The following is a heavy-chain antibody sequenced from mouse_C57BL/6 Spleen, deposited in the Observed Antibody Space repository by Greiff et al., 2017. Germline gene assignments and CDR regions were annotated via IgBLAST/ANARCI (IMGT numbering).Heavy chain of an antibody. Sequence: EVKLQQSGPGMVKPSQSLSLTCTVTGYSITSGYDWHWIRHFPGNKLEWMGYISYSGSTNYNPSLKSRISITHDTSKNHFFLKLNSVTTEDTATYYCARVGGNTGYFDVWGTGTTVTVSS. CDR3: ARVGGNTGYFDV. V-gene: IGHV3-1*01. D-gene: IGHD2-1*01. J-gene: IGHJ1*03. CDR2: ISYSGST. CDR1: GYSITSGYD.